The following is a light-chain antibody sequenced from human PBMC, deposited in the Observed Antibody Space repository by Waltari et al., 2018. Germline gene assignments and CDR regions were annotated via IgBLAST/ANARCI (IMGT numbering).Light chain of an antibody. CDR3: LHYGSSLFT. CDR1: QSFSSDF. Sequence: IVLTQSPGTLSLSPGERATLSCRASQSFSSDFLAWYQQKPGQSPRLLVYAASSRAAGIPDRFSGSGSGTDFTLTISRLEPEDFAVYYCLHYGSSLFTFGPGTKVDIK. V-gene: IGKV3-20*01. CDR2: AAS. J-gene: IGKJ3*01.